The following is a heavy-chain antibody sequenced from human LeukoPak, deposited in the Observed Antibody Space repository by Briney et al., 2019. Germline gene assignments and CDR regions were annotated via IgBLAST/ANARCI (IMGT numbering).Heavy chain of an antibody. V-gene: IGHV4-34*01. CDR2: INHSGST. CDR3: ARRLGRYGSGSYYNPSYYYMDI. CDR1: GGSFSGYY. J-gene: IGHJ6*03. D-gene: IGHD3-10*01. Sequence: TSETLSLTCAVYGGSFSGYYWSWIRQPPGKGLEWIGEINHSGSTNYNPSLKSRVTISVDTSKNQFSLKLSSETAADTAVYYCARRLGRYGSGSYYNPSYYYMDIWGKGTTVTISS.